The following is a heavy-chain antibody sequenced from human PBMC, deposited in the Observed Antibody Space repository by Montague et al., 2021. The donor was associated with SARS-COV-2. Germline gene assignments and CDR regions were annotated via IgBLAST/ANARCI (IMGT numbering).Heavy chain of an antibody. CDR2: INHSGTA. V-gene: IGHV4-34*01. J-gene: IGHJ3*01. D-gene: IGHD2-2*01. CDR3: AKEREVVRAARTLVAFDL. CDR1: GGSFSVYY. Sequence: SETLSLTCAVYGGSFSVYYWSWLRQSTRSGLEWIAEINHSGTANYNPSLKSRVSISVGTSKNQFTLKLTSVTAADTAMYYCAKEREVVRAARTLVAFDLWGQVTMITVSS.